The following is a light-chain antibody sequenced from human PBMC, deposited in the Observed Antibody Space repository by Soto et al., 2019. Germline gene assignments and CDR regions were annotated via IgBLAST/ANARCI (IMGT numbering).Light chain of an antibody. CDR3: QQYNNWPWT. CDR1: QSISDT. CDR2: GAS. V-gene: IGKV3-15*01. Sequence: EIVLPQSPGTLSLSPGVRATLSYRASQSISDTLAWYQQKPGQAPRLLIHGASTRAPGFPARFSGSGSGTDFTLTMSCLQSEDFAVYYCQQYNNWPWTFGQGTKVDI. J-gene: IGKJ1*01.